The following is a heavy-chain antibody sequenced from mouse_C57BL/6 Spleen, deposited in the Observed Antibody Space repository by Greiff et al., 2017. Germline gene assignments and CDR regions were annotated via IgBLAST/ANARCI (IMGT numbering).Heavy chain of an antibody. J-gene: IGHJ4*01. Sequence: GGGLVQPKGSLKLSCAASGFSFNTYAMNWVRQAPGKGLEWVARIRSKSNNYATYYADSVKDRFTISRDDSESMLYLQMNNLKTEDTAMYYCVRRDYGSSSYYAMDYWGQGTSVTVSS. CDR1: GFSFNTYA. CDR2: IRSKSNNYAT. CDR3: VRRDYGSSSYYAMDY. V-gene: IGHV10-1*01. D-gene: IGHD1-1*01.